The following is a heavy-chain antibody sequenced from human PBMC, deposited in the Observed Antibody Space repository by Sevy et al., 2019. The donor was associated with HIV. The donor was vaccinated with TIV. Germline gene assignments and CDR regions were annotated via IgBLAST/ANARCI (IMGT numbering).Heavy chain of an antibody. CDR3: ARWSAPGFDY. J-gene: IGHJ4*02. D-gene: IGHD3-10*01. V-gene: IGHV3-7*01. CDR1: GFTFSSFT. Sequence: GGSLRLSCAASGFTFSSFTMTWVRQAPGKGLEWVAIIYKDGSEKYYVDSVKGRFTISRDNAKSSLYLQMNSLRADDTAVYYCARWSAPGFDYWGQGTLVTVSS. CDR2: IYKDGSEK.